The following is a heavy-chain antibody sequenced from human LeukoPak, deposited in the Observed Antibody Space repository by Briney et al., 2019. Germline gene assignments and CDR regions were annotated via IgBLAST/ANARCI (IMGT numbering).Heavy chain of an antibody. Sequence: GASVKVSCKASGYTFTSYGISWVRQAPGQGLEWMGWISAYNGNTNYAQKFQGRVTMTRDTSISTAYMELSRLRSDDTAVYYCARLVGATTAFDYWGQGTLVTVSS. CDR2: ISAYNGNT. D-gene: IGHD1-26*01. CDR1: GYTFTSYG. V-gene: IGHV1-18*01. J-gene: IGHJ4*02. CDR3: ARLVGATTAFDY.